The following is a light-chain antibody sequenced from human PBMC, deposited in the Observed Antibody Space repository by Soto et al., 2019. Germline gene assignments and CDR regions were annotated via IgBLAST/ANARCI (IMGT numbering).Light chain of an antibody. Sequence: QSALTQPPSASGSPGQSVTISCTGTSSDVGGYNYVSWYQQHPGKATKLIIYEVSKRPSGVPDRFSGSKSGNTASLTVSGLQAEDEADYYCSSYAGSNNVVFGGGTKLTVL. CDR2: EVS. CDR3: SSYAGSNNVV. CDR1: SSDVGGYNY. V-gene: IGLV2-8*01. J-gene: IGLJ2*01.